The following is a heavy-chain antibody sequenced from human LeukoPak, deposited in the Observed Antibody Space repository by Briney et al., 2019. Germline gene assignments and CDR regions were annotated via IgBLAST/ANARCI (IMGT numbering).Heavy chain of an antibody. CDR1: GTSFSSYY. CDR2: VNHSGYT. V-gene: IGHV4-34*04. Sequence: SQTLSLTCAVSGTSFSSYYWSWIRQPPRKGQEWIGEVNHSGYTNDNPSLKSRSTISVDTSKNQFSLRLRSVSAADTAVYFCARMTTGHDFWGQGTLVTVSS. CDR3: ARMTTGHDF. D-gene: IGHD4-17*01. J-gene: IGHJ4*02.